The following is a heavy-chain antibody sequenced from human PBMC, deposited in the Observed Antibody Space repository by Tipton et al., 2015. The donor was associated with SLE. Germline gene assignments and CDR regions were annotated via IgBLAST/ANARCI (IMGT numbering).Heavy chain of an antibody. Sequence: TLSLTCTVSGGSISSYYWSWIRQPPGKGLEWIGYIYTSGSTNYNPSLKSRGTISVDTSKNQFSLKLSSVTAADTAVYYCASERGDYGDYFDYWGQGTLVTVAS. V-gene: IGHV4-4*08. J-gene: IGHJ4*02. CDR2: IYTSGST. CDR3: ASERGDYGDYFDY. CDR1: GGSISSYY. D-gene: IGHD4-17*01.